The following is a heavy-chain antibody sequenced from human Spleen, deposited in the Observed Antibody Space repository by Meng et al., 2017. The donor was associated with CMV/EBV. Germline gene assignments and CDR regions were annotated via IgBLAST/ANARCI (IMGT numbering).Heavy chain of an antibody. CDR3: ARVGLDYYFDY. CDR2: ISAYNGIT. D-gene: IGHD3/OR15-3a*01. CDR1: GYTYD. Sequence: VKVSCKASGYTYDITWVRQAPGQGLEWMGWISAYNGITNYAQKVQGRVTMTTDTSTSTAYMELRSLRSDDTAVYYCARVGLDYYFDYWGQGTLVTVSS. V-gene: IGHV1-18*01. J-gene: IGHJ4*02.